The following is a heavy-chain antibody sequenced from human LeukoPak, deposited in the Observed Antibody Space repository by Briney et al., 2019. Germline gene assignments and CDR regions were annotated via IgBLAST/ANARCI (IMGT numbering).Heavy chain of an antibody. J-gene: IGHJ4*02. Sequence: GGSLRLSCAASGFTFSSYWMHWVRQAPGKGLVWVPRINSDGSSASYADSVKGRFTISRDNAKNTLYLQMNSLRAEDTAVYYCARDKFTVTTAFGYWGQGTLVTVSS. CDR2: INSDGSSA. D-gene: IGHD4-17*01. CDR1: GFTFSSYW. CDR3: ARDKFTVTTAFGY. V-gene: IGHV3-74*01.